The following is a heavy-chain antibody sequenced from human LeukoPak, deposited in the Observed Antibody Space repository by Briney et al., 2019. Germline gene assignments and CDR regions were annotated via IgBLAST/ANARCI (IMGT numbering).Heavy chain of an antibody. Sequence: GGSLRLSCAASGFTFSSYWMHWIRQAAGKGLVWVSRINGDGSRISYADSVKGRFTISRDNAKNTLYLQMNSLRAEDTAVYYCARDLTGYRDYWGQGTLVTVSS. CDR3: ARDLTGYRDY. D-gene: IGHD3-9*01. CDR1: GFTFSSYW. CDR2: INGDGSRI. J-gene: IGHJ4*02. V-gene: IGHV3-74*01.